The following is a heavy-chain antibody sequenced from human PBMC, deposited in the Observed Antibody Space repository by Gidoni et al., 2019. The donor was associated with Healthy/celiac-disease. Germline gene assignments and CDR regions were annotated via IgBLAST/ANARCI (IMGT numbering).Heavy chain of an antibody. Sequence: QVQLVQSGAEVKKPGSSVTVSCKASGGTFSSYTISWVRQAPGQGLEWRGRIIPILDIAKYAQKFQGRVTITADKSTSTAYMELSSLRSEDTAVYDCATRPGATTADYWGQGTLVTVSS. CDR1: GGTFSSYT. V-gene: IGHV1-69*02. D-gene: IGHD1-26*01. J-gene: IGHJ4*02. CDR3: ATRPGATTADY. CDR2: IIPILDIA.